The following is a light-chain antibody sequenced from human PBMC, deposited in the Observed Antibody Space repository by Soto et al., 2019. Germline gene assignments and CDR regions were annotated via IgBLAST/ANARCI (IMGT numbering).Light chain of an antibody. V-gene: IGKV1-39*01. CDR3: QQSYYILRS. CDR1: HNINNY. CDR2: AAS. Sequence: IQMTQSPSSLSASVGDRVTISCRASHNINNYLNWYQQKPGTAPKPLIYAASSLQPGVPSRFNGSRSATDFTLTISSLQPEDSATYYCQQSYYILRSFGQGTKLQI. J-gene: IGKJ2*03.